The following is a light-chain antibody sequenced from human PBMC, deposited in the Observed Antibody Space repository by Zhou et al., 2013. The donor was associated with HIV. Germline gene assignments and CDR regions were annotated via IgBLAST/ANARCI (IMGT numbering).Light chain of an antibody. CDR1: QNINNY. J-gene: IGKJ4*01. CDR3: QHTFTTPIT. V-gene: IGKV1-39*01. Sequence: DIQMTQSPSSLSASVGDRITITCRASQNINNYLNWYRHKPGKAPKLLIYGASTLHSGVPSRFSGSGSGTDFTLTISSLQPEDFATYYCQHTFTTPITFGGGTRVEIK. CDR2: GAS.